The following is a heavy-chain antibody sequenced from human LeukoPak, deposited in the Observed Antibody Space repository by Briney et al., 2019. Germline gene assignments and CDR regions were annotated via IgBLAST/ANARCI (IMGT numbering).Heavy chain of an antibody. Sequence: GGSLRLSCAASGFTFSSYWMSWVRQAPGKGLEWVANIKQDGSEKYYVDSVKGRFTISRDNAKNSLYLQMNSLRAEDTAVYYCARDPDGGYDSNFDYWGQGTLVTVSS. CDR2: IKQDGSEK. J-gene: IGHJ4*02. V-gene: IGHV3-7*01. CDR3: ARDPDGGYDSNFDY. D-gene: IGHD5-12*01. CDR1: GFTFSSYW.